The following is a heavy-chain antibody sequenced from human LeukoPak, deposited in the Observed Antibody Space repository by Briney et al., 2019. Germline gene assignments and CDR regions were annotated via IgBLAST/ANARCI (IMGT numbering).Heavy chain of an antibody. D-gene: IGHD6-13*01. CDR3: ARGDGVAAAGTNWFDP. Sequence: GASVKVSCKASGYTFTSYGISWVRQAPGQGLEWMGWISAYNGNTNYAQRLQGRVTMTTDTSTSTAYMELRSLRSDGTAVYYCARGDGVAAAGTNWFDPWGQGTLVTVSS. V-gene: IGHV1-18*01. CDR2: ISAYNGNT. J-gene: IGHJ5*02. CDR1: GYTFTSYG.